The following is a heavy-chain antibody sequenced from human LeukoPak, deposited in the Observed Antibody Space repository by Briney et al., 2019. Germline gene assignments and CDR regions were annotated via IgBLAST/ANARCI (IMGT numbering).Heavy chain of an antibody. CDR2: IYHSGST. CDR3: ASQPTIAVADY. Sequence: SQTLSLTCAVSGYSISSGYYWGWIRQPPGKGLEWIGSIYHSGSTYYNPSLKSRVTISVDTSKNQFSLKLSSVTAADTAVYYCASQPTIAVADYWGQGTLVTVSS. J-gene: IGHJ4*02. V-gene: IGHV4-38-2*01. D-gene: IGHD6-19*01. CDR1: GYSISSGYY.